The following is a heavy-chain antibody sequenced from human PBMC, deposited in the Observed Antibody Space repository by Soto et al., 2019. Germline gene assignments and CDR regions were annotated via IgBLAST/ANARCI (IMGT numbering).Heavy chain of an antibody. CDR1: GNTFTHFG. CDR2: ISPYTDDP. Sequence: QGQLVQSGVEVKKPGASVKDSCSASGNTFTHFGVTCLRKDPGQGLEWMGWISPYTDDPSYAQKFQGRVTMTIDTSTSTAYLDLRSLTSDDTAVYYCARVIPGAEAWFHTWGQGTLVTVSS. V-gene: IGHV1-18*01. D-gene: IGHD2-2*01. J-gene: IGHJ5*02. CDR3: ARVIPGAEAWFHT.